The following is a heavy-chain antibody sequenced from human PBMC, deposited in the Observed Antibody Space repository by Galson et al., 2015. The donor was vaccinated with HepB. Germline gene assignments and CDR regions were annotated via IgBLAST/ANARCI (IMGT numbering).Heavy chain of an antibody. CDR2: ISSSSYTK. D-gene: IGHD3-10*01. Sequence: SLRLSCATSGFTFSNYTMNWVRQAPGKGLEWVSYISSSSYTKYYADSVKGRFTISRDNAKNSLYLQMNSLRDDDTAVYYCATHFPIMVRGVVITYDAFDVWGQGTMVTVSS. J-gene: IGHJ3*01. V-gene: IGHV3-48*02. CDR1: GFTFSNYT. CDR3: ATHFPIMVRGVVITYDAFDV.